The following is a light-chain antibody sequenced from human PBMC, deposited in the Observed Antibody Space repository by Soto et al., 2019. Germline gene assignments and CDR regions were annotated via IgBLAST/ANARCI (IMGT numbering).Light chain of an antibody. CDR3: QQYHRPPQT. Sequence: VLAQSPGTLSLSPGERATLSCRASQSVGGNFLAWYQQKPGQAPRLLIYGATSRATGIPDRFSGSGSGTDFTLTISRLAHEDFAVYYCQQYHRPPQTFGQGTKVDIK. V-gene: IGKV3-20*01. CDR1: QSVGGNF. CDR2: GAT. J-gene: IGKJ1*01.